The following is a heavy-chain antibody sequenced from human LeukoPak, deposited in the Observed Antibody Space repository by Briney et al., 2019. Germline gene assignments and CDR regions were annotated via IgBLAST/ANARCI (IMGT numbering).Heavy chain of an antibody. D-gene: IGHD2-21*02. Sequence: GGSLRLSCAASGFVFSNYALHWVRQAPGKGLEWVALTSYEGTNKYYADSVKGRFTISRDNSKNKLYLQMNSLKTEDTALYYCTSYYGVDCRSPFDYWGQGTLVTVSS. J-gene: IGHJ4*02. V-gene: IGHV3-30-3*01. CDR3: TSYYGVDCRSPFDY. CDR2: TSYEGTNK. CDR1: GFVFSNYA.